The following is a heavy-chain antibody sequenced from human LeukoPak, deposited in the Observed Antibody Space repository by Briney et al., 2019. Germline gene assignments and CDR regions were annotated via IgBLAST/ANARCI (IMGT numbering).Heavy chain of an antibody. Sequence: NPSETLSLTCAVYGGSFSGYYWSWIRQPPGKGLEWIGEINHSGSTNYNPSLKSRVTISVDTSKNQFSLKLSSVTAADTAVYYCASRVTAYYDFWSGYYSDWGQGTPVTVSS. CDR2: INHSGST. D-gene: IGHD3-3*01. CDR3: ASRVTAYYDFWSGYYSD. J-gene: IGHJ4*02. CDR1: GGSFSGYY. V-gene: IGHV4-34*01.